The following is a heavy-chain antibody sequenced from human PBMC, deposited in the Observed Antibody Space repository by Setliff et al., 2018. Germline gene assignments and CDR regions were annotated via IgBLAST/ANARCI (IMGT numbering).Heavy chain of an antibody. D-gene: IGHD3-22*01. Sequence: GSLRLSCAASGFTFSSYWMSWVRQAPGRGLEWVSRINSDGSQKYYVGSVRGRFTISRDNAKSSLYLQMNSLRGEDTAMYYCARDDGILYDSSGYPDYWGQGTLVTVSS. CDR2: INSDGSQK. CDR1: GFTFSSYW. V-gene: IGHV3-7*01. J-gene: IGHJ4*02. CDR3: ARDDGILYDSSGYPDY.